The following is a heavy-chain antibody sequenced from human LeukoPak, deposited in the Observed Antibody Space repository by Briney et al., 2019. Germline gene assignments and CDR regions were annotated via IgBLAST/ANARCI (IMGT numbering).Heavy chain of an antibody. CDR2: IYTSGST. V-gene: IGHV4-4*08. D-gene: IGHD3-10*01. J-gene: IGHJ6*03. Sequence: SETLSLTCTVSGGSISSYYWSWIRQPPGKGLEWIGRIYTSGSTNYNPSLKSRVTISVDTSKNQFSLKLSSVTAADTAVYYCAGTYNYGSGYHMDVWGKGTTVTISS. CDR3: AGTYNYGSGYHMDV. CDR1: GGSISSYY.